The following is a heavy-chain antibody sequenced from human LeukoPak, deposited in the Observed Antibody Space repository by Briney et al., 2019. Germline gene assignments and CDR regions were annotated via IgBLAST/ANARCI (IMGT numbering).Heavy chain of an antibody. CDR2: INPKSGGT. J-gene: IGHJ5*02. Sequence: GASVKVSCKASGYSFTGYHMHWVRQAPGQGREWMGRINPKSGGTNYAQKFQGRVTMTRDSAISTAYMELSRLRSDDTAVYYCARDLLMVGPANWVDPWGQGTLVTVSS. CDR3: ARDLLMVGPANWVDP. V-gene: IGHV1-2*06. D-gene: IGHD2-15*01. CDR1: GYSFTGYH.